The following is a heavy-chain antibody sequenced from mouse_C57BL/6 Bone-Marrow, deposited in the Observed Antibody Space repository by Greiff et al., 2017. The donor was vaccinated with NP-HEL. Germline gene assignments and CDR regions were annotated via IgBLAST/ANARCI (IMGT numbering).Heavy chain of an antibody. J-gene: IGHJ1*03. D-gene: IGHD3-3*01. CDR2: INPGSGGT. CDR3: ARRGLGHWYFDV. Sequence: QVQLKQSGAELVRPGTSVKVSCKASGYAFTNYLIEWVKQRPGQGLEWIGVINPGSGGTNYNEKFKGKATLTADKSSSTAYMQLSSLTSEDSAVYFCARRGLGHWYFDVWGTGTTVTVSS. CDR1: GYAFTNYL. V-gene: IGHV1-54*01.